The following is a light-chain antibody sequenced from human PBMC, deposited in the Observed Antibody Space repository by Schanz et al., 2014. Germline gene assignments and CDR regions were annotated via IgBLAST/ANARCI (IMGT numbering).Light chain of an antibody. CDR3: SSYTSSSTRV. J-gene: IGLJ3*02. Sequence: QSALTQPASVSGSPGQSITISCTGTSSDVGSYNLVSWYQQHPGKAPKLMIYEGSKRPSGVPDRFSGSKSGNTASLTISGLQAEDEADYYCSSYTSSSTRVFGGGTKLTVL. CDR1: SSDVGSYNL. V-gene: IGLV2-14*02. CDR2: EGS.